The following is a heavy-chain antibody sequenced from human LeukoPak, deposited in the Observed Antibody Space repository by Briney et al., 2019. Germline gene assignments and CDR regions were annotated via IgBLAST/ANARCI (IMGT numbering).Heavy chain of an antibody. Sequence: ASVKVSCKASGYTFTSYDINWVRQATGQGLEWMGWMNPDTGNTGYAQKFQGRVTMTRNTSISTAYMELSSLKSEDTAVSYCARRPFKYYDILSGYYRSEFEYWGQGTLVTVSS. D-gene: IGHD3-9*01. V-gene: IGHV1-8*01. CDR1: GYTFTSYD. CDR2: MNPDTGNT. CDR3: ARRPFKYYDILSGYYRSEFEY. J-gene: IGHJ4*02.